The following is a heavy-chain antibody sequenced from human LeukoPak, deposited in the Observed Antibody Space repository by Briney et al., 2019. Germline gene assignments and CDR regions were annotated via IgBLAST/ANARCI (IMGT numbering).Heavy chain of an antibody. Sequence: PGGSLRLSCTASGFTISTYWMSWVRQAPGKGLEWVAVISYDGSNKYYADSVKGRFTISRDNSKNTLYLQMNSLRAEDTAVYYCARDLVPADIHFYYYYYGMDVWGQGTTVTVSS. CDR3: ARDLVPADIHFYYYYYGMDV. J-gene: IGHJ6*02. CDR1: GFTISTYW. D-gene: IGHD2-2*01. V-gene: IGHV3-30*03. CDR2: ISYDGSNK.